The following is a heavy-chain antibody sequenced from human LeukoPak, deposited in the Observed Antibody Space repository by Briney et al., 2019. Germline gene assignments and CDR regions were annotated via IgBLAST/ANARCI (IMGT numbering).Heavy chain of an antibody. CDR2: INTNTGNP. CDR1: GNTFTTYV. CDR3: ARGSWSFYWYFDL. Sequence: ASVKVSCKASGNTFTTYVMSWVRQAPGQGLEWMGWINTNTGNPTYAQGFTGRFVFSLDTSVSTAYLQISDLKAEDTAVYYCARGSWSFYWYFDLWGRGTLVTVSS. V-gene: IGHV7-4-1*02. J-gene: IGHJ2*01. D-gene: IGHD6-13*01.